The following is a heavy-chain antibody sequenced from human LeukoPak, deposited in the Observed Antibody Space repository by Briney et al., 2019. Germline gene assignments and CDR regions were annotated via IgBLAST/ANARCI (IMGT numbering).Heavy chain of an antibody. D-gene: IGHD5-24*01. CDR2: ISAYNGNT. CDR1: GYTFTSYG. CDR3: ARDRMGYSSNPDAFDI. V-gene: IGHV1-18*01. Sequence: ASVKVSCKASGYTFTSYGISWVRQAPGQGLEWMGWISAYNGNTNYAQKLQGRVTMTTDTSTSTAYMELRSLRSDDTAVYYCARDRMGYSSNPDAFDIWGQGTMVTVSS. J-gene: IGHJ3*02.